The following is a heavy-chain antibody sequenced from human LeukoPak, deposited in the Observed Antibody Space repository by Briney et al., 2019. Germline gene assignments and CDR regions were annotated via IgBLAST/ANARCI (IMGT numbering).Heavy chain of an antibody. J-gene: IGHJ4*02. CDR1: GGTFSRYA. D-gene: IGHD6-19*01. Sequence: SVKVSCKASGGTFSRYAISWVRQAPGQGLEWMGEIIPMFGIANYAQKFQGRVTITADESTSTAYMELSSLRSEDTAVYYCARDRPYTGGWRGFDYWGQGTLVTVSS. V-gene: IGHV1-69*13. CDR2: IIPMFGIA. CDR3: ARDRPYTGGWRGFDY.